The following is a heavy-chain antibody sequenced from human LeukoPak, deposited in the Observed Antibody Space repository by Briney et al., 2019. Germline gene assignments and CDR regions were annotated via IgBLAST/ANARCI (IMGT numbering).Heavy chain of an antibody. V-gene: IGHV3-7*03. Sequence: GGSLRLSCAASGFTFTSDWMNWVRQAPGKGLEWVASINQDGSMKYYVDSVKGRFTISRDNAKNSLYLQMNSLRAEDTAVYYCARGPYYSDTSGYYYLRAFDYWGQGTLVTVSS. CDR2: INQDGSMK. D-gene: IGHD3-22*01. CDR1: GFTFTSDW. J-gene: IGHJ4*02. CDR3: ARGPYYSDTSGYYYLRAFDY.